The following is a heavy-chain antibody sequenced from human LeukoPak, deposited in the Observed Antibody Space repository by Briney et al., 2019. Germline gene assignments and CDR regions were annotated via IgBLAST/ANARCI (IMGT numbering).Heavy chain of an antibody. V-gene: IGHV4-39*01. CDR3: ASWGWGDIVVVPAATDAFDI. CDR1: AGSISSSSYY. Sequence: SETLSLTCTVSAGSISSSSYYWGWIRQPPGKGLEWIGSIYYSGSTYYNPSLKSRVTISVDTSKNQFSLKLSSVTAADTAVYYCASWGWGDIVVVPAATDAFDIWGQGTMVTVSS. D-gene: IGHD2-2*01. J-gene: IGHJ3*02. CDR2: IYYSGST.